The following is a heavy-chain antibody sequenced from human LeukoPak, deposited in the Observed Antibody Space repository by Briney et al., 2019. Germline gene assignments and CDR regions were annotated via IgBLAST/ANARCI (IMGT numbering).Heavy chain of an antibody. Sequence: ASVRVSCKASGYNFNRHDIIWVRRATGQGLEWLGWMSASSGNTGYAQKFQGRVSMTRATSISTAYLELSSLTFEDTAVYYCARTPPKGDIDYWGQGTLVTVSS. D-gene: IGHD2-21*02. J-gene: IGHJ4*02. V-gene: IGHV1-8*01. CDR1: GYNFNRHD. CDR3: ARTPPKGDIDY. CDR2: MSASSGNT.